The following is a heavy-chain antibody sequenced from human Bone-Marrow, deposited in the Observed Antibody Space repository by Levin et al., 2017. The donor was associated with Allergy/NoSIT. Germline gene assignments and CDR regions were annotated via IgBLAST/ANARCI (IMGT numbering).Heavy chain of an antibody. Sequence: AGGSLRLSCVGSGFTFSDYSLNWVRQAPGKGLEWVSFISETSIYKYQEDSLKGRFTISRDNAKNSLFLQMDSLRAEDTAVYYCARDGVLSAGTPFYFDLWGQGTLVTVSS. CDR3: ARDGVLSAGTPFYFDL. CDR1: GFTFSDYS. CDR2: ISETSIYK. V-gene: IGHV3-21*01. J-gene: IGHJ4*02. D-gene: IGHD6-13*01.